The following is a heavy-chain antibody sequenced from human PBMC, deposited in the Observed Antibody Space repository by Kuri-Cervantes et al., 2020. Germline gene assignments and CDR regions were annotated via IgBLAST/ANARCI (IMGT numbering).Heavy chain of an antibody. D-gene: IGHD3-22*01. CDR2: IFGGGST. V-gene: IGHV3-66*01. J-gene: IGHJ4*02. Sequence: RGSLRPSCAASGFTVSSNYMSWVRQAPGKGLEWVSFIFGGGSTYYADSFKGRFTISRDNSKNTLYLQMNSLRAEDKAVYYCAREPGSGYFFDYWGQGTLVTVSS. CDR1: GFTVSSNY. CDR3: AREPGSGYFFDY.